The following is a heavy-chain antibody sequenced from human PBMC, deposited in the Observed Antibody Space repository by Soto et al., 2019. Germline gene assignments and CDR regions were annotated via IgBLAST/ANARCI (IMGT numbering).Heavy chain of an antibody. J-gene: IGHJ1*01. CDR2: ISGAGVST. Sequence: EVKLLQSGGGVVQPGGSLRLSCAASGFTFGNYAMIWVRQAPGKGLEWVSGISGAGVSTFYSDSVRGRFTISRDNTKNILYLEVTDLGVEDTAVYYCAMDVERPEHWGQGARVTVSA. V-gene: IGHV3-23*01. CDR3: AMDVERPEH. CDR1: GFTFGNYA. D-gene: IGHD3-16*01.